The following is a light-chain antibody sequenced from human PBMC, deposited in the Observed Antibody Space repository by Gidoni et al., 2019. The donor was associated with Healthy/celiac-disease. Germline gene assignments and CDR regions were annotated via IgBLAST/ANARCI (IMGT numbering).Light chain of an antibody. J-gene: IGKJ2*01. Sequence: DIQLTQSPSTLSASGGDRVTITCRASQRISRWLAWYQQKPGKAPKLLIYKASSLESGVPSRFSGSGSGTEFTLTISRLQPADFATYCFQQYNSYSPGYTFGQGTKLEIK. V-gene: IGKV1-5*03. CDR3: QQYNSYSPGYT. CDR2: KAS. CDR1: QRISRW.